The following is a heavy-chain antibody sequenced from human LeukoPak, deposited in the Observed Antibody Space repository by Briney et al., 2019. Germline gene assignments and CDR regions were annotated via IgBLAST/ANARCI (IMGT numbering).Heavy chain of an antibody. CDR3: ARGSGVVVTGEDFDY. J-gene: IGHJ4*02. CDR1: GFTFSSYA. D-gene: IGHD2-21*02. CDR2: ISYDGSNK. V-gene: IGHV3-30*01. Sequence: PGGSLRLSCAASGFTFSSYAMHWVRQAPGKGLEWVAVISYDGSNKYYADSVKGRFTISRDNSKNTPYLQMNSLRAEDTAVYYCARGSGVVVTGEDFDYWGQGTLVTVSS.